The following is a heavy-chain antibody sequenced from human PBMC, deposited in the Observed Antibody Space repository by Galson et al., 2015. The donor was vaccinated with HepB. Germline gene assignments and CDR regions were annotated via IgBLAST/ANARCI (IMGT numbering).Heavy chain of an antibody. CDR2: ISYDGSNK. D-gene: IGHD3-3*01. V-gene: IGHV3-30*18. Sequence: SLRLSCAASGFTFSSYGMHWVRQAPGKGLEWVAVISYDGSNKYYADSVKGRFTISRDNSKNTLYLQMNSLRAEDTAVYYCAKEGARFLEWLSSSFDYWGQGTLVTVSS. CDR1: GFTFSSYG. CDR3: AKEGARFLEWLSSSFDY. J-gene: IGHJ4*02.